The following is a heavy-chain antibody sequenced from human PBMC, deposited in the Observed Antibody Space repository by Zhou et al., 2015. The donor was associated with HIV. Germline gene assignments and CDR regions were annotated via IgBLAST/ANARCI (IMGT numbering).Heavy chain of an antibody. CDR2: MYTSGAT. Sequence: QVQLHESGPGLVNASQTLVVTCSVVGDSLSRGGHSWTWIRQRTEKDLEWIGNMYTSGATAYNPALKSRVRMSVDKSKNSLSLSLISVTVADTAVYFCARDGGSNFDYDGSVYGLTLFDSWGQGLPVIV. J-gene: IGHJ5*01. CDR1: GDSLSRGGHS. CDR3: ARDGGSNFDYDGSVYGLTLFDS. D-gene: IGHD3-16*01. V-gene: IGHV4-31*03.